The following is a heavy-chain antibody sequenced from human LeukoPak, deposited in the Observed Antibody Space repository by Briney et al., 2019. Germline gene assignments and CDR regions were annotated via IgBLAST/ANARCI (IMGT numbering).Heavy chain of an antibody. CDR1: GFTVDSNY. CDR2: IYTGGNT. J-gene: IGHJ4*02. D-gene: IGHD3-10*01. Sequence: GGSLRLSCAASGFTVDSNYLSWVRQAPGKGLEWVSTIYTGGNTYYADSVKGRFTISRDNSKNTLYLQMNTLGAEDSAIYYCAKGRHSGNYYYTPDYWGQGTLVTVSS. V-gene: IGHV3-53*01. CDR3: AKGRHSGNYYYTPDY.